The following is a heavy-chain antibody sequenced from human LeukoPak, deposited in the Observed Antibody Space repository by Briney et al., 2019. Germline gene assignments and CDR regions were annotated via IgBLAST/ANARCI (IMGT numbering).Heavy chain of an antibody. J-gene: IGHJ4*02. D-gene: IGHD1-26*01. CDR1: GFTFSGYS. CDR3: ARDLYGSYYADY. Sequence: GGSLRLSCAASGFTFSGYSMNWVRQAPGKGLEWVSSISSSSSYIYYADSVKGRFTISRDNAKNSLYLQMNSLRAEDTAVYYCARDLYGSYYADYWGQGTLVTVSS. CDR2: ISSSSSYI. V-gene: IGHV3-21*01.